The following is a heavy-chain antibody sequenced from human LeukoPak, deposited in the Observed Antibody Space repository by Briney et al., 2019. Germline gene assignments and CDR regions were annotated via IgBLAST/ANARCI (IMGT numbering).Heavy chain of an antibody. V-gene: IGHV3-74*01. CDR2: INTDGRRT. Sequence: SGGSLRLPCAASGFTFSSYWMNWVRQAPGKGLVWVSRINTDGRRTNYADSVKGRFTISRDNAKNTVYLQMNSLRAEDTAVYYCARHPYNILTGPYFDYWGQGTLVTVSS. CDR1: GFTFSSYW. J-gene: IGHJ4*02. CDR3: ARHPYNILTGPYFDY. D-gene: IGHD3-9*01.